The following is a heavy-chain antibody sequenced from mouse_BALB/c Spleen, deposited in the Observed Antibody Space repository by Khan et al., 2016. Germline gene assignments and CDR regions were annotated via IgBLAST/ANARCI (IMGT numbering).Heavy chain of an antibody. D-gene: IGHD2-4*01. V-gene: IGHV14-3*02. CDR2: IDPANGNT. CDR3: ARSPYDYDVGFAY. CDR1: GFNIKDTY. Sequence: VQLQQSGAELVKPGASVKLSCTAPGFNIKDTYMHWVKQRPEQGLEWIGRIDPANGNTKYDPKFQGKATITADTSSNTAYLQLSSLTSEDTAVYYCARSPYDYDVGFAYWGQGTLVTVSA. J-gene: IGHJ3*01.